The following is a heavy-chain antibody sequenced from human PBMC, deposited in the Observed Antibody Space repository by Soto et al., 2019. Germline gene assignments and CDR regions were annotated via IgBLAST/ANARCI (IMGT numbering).Heavy chain of an antibody. Sequence: SVKVSCKASGGTFSSYDISWVRQAPGQGLEWMGGIIPIFGTANYAQKFQGRVTITADESTSTTYMELSSLRSEDTAVYYCARDSSSWSKDYYYYGMDVWGQGTTV. J-gene: IGHJ6*02. CDR1: GGTFSSYD. D-gene: IGHD6-13*01. CDR2: IIPIFGTA. CDR3: ARDSSSWSKDYYYYGMDV. V-gene: IGHV1-69*13.